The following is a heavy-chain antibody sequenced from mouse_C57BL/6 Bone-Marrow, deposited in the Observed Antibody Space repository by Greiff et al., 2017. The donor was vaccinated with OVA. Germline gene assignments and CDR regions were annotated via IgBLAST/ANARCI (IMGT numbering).Heavy chain of an antibody. D-gene: IGHD1-1*01. Sequence: QVQLQQSGAELARPGASVKLSCKASGYTFTSYGISWVKQRTGQGLEWIGEIYPRSGNTYYNEKFKGKATLTADKSSSTAYMELRSLTSEDSAVYFCARGAIYHYGSSCDYWGQGTTLTVSS. V-gene: IGHV1-81*01. CDR3: ARGAIYHYGSSCDY. J-gene: IGHJ2*01. CDR2: IYPRSGNT. CDR1: GYTFTSYG.